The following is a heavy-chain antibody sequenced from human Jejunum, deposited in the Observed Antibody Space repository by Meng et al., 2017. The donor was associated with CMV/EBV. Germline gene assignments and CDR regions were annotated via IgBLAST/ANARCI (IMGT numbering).Heavy chain of an antibody. Sequence: GPGLVRTLRSLSLRLICPGGSITHYLWTGIRQASGRWLEWIGSIYSSGSNTTNPSLRSTVTMSVAKSKNQFSLTLSSVTAGETAVYYCAREFDSNEYYGRWFESWGQGNLVTVSS. CDR3: AREFDSNEYYGRWFES. V-gene: IGHV4-4*07. D-gene: IGHD2/OR15-2a*01. CDR1: GGSITHYL. J-gene: IGHJ5*01. CDR2: IYSSGSN.